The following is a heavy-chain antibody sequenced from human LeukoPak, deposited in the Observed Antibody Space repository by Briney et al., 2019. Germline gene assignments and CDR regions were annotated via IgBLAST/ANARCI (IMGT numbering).Heavy chain of an antibody. D-gene: IGHD6-19*01. CDR3: ATSALAVAPFDY. Sequence: ASVKLSCKVSGYTLTELSVHWVRQAPGKGLEWMGGFDPEDGETIYAQKFQGRVTMTEDTSTDTAYMELSSLRSEDTAVYYCATSALAVAPFDYWGQGTLVTVSS. CDR2: FDPEDGET. V-gene: IGHV1-24*01. J-gene: IGHJ4*02. CDR1: GYTLTELS.